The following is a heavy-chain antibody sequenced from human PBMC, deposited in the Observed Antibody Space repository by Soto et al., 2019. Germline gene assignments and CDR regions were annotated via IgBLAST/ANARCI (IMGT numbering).Heavy chain of an antibody. J-gene: IGHJ6*02. Sequence: QVQLVQSGAKVKKPGSSVKVSCKASGGTFSSYAISWVRQAPGQGLEWMGGIIPIFCTANYTQKFQGRVTVTADESSSTAYMELSTLRSEDTAVDYCARHVPAAGYYYGMDVWGQGTTVTVSS. V-gene: IGHV1-69*12. CDR3: ARHVPAAGYYYGMDV. CDR2: IIPIFCTA. D-gene: IGHD2-2*01. CDR1: GGTFSSYA.